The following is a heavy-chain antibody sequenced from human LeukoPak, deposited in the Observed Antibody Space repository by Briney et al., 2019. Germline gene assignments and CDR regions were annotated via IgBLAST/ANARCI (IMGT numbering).Heavy chain of an antibody. CDR1: GYTFTGYY. Sequence: ASVKVSCKASGYTFTGYYIHWVRQAPGQGLEWMGWINPNSGGTNYAQKFQDWVTLTRDTSISTAYMELSRLRSDDTAVYYCARGGFSGYESAYYYYGMGVWGQGTTVTVSS. J-gene: IGHJ6*02. V-gene: IGHV1-2*04. CDR3: ARGGFSGYESAYYYYGMGV. CDR2: INPNSGGT. D-gene: IGHD5-12*01.